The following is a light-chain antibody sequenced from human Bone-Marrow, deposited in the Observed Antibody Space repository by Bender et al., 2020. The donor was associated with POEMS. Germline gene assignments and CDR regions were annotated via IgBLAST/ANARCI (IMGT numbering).Light chain of an antibody. CDR3: CSYTSTSTLV. V-gene: IGLV2-14*03. CDR2: DVS. J-gene: IGLJ3*02. Sequence: QSALTQPASVSGSPGQSITISCTGTSSDVGGYNYVSWYQQHPDRAPKLMIYDVSNRPSGVSDRFSGSKSGTSASLAITGLQAEDEADYYCCSYTSTSTLVFGGGTKVTVL. CDR1: SSDVGGYNY.